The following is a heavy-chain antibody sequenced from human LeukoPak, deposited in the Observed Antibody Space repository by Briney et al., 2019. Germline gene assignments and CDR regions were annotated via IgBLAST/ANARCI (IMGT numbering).Heavy chain of an antibody. CDR2: ITSSSTYI. CDR1: GFTFSRYT. J-gene: IGHJ4*02. V-gene: IGHV3-21*01. CDR3: AIPGDGYNYYFDY. Sequence: KTGGSLRLSCAASGFTFSRYTMNWVRQAPGKGLEWVSSITSSSTYIYYADSLKGRFTISRDNAKNSLYLQMNSLRAEDTAVYYCAIPGDGYNYYFDYWGQGTLVTVSS. D-gene: IGHD5-24*01.